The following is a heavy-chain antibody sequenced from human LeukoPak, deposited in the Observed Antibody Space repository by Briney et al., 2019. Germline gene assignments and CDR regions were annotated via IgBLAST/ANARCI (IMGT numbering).Heavy chain of an antibody. Sequence: PGGSLRLSCAASGLTFSDYYLTWIRQAPGKGLEWVSYISSSSDTNYADSVRGRFTISRDNANKSLYLQMNSLRDEDTAVYYCARVGATWYCQHWGQGALVSVSS. J-gene: IGHJ1*01. V-gene: IGHV3-11*06. CDR3: ARVGATWYCQH. CDR2: ISSSSDT. D-gene: IGHD1-26*01. CDR1: GLTFSDYY.